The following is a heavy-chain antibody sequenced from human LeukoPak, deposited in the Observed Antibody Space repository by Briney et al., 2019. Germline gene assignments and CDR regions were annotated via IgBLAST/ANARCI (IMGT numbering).Heavy chain of an antibody. V-gene: IGHV3-30*18. J-gene: IGHJ6*02. CDR1: GFTFSSYG. D-gene: IGHD3-22*01. CDR3: AKGEPGGYYIGVDV. CDR2: ISNDGSKK. Sequence: GGSLRLSCAASGFTFSSYGMHWVRQAPGKGLDWVAVISNDGSKKYYADSVKGRFTISRDNSKNTLSLLLSSLRAEDTAVYYCAKGEPGGYYIGVDVWGQGTTVTVSS.